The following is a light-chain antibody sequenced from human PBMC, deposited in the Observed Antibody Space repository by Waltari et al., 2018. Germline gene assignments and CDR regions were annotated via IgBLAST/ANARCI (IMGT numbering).Light chain of an antibody. V-gene: IGKV4-1*01. CDR3: QQYFTTPT. J-gene: IGKJ4*01. CDR2: WAS. CDR1: QTISHSSNNKNN. Sequence: TVMTQSPDSLAVSLGERATMHCKSSQTISHSSNNKNNLAWYQQKPGQPPKLLIYWASTRDSGVPERCSGSGSGSDFTLTSTSLQAEDVAVYYCQQYFTTPTFGGGTKVEIK.